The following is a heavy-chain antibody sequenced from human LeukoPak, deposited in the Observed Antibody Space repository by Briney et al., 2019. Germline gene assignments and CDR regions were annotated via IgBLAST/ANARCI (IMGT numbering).Heavy chain of an antibody. CDR1: GFTFSGSA. J-gene: IGHJ4*02. D-gene: IGHD2-15*01. Sequence: GGSLRLSCAASGFTFSGSAMHWVRQASGKGLEWVGRIRSKANSYATAYAASVKGRFTISRDDSKNTAYLQVNSLKTEDTAVYYCTGLYCSGGSCYPNWGQGTLVTVSS. CDR3: TGLYCSGGSCYPN. V-gene: IGHV3-73*01. CDR2: IRSKANSYAT.